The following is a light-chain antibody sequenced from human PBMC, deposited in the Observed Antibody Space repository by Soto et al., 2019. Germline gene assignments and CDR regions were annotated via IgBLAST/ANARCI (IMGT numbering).Light chain of an antibody. Sequence: EIVLTQSPGTLSLSPGERATLSCRASQSVSSSNLAWYQQKPGQPPRLLIYGASSRATGVPDRFSGSGSGTDFTLSINRLEPEDFAVYFCQQYGSSPLTFGGGTKVEI. V-gene: IGKV3-20*01. J-gene: IGKJ4*01. CDR1: QSVSSSN. CDR3: QQYGSSPLT. CDR2: GAS.